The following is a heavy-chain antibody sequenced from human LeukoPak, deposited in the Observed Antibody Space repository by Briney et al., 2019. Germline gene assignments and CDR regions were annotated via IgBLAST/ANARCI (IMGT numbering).Heavy chain of an antibody. V-gene: IGHV4-59*08. CDR3: ARRRDGYNEDFFDY. Sequence: SETLSLTCTVSGGSISSYYWSWIRQPPGKGLEWIGYIYYSGSTNYNPSLKSRVTISVDTSRNQFSLKLSSVTAADTAVYYCARRRDGYNEDFFDYWGQGTLVTVSS. CDR2: IYYSGST. J-gene: IGHJ4*02. CDR1: GGSISSYY. D-gene: IGHD5-24*01.